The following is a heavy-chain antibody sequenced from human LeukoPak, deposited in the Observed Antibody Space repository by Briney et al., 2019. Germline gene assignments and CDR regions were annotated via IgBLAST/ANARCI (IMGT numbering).Heavy chain of an antibody. CDR1: GFTFSAYY. J-gene: IGHJ6*03. Sequence: GGSLRLSCAASGFTFSAYYMSWIRQAPGKGLEWVSYISSSGSTIYYADSVKGRFTISRDNAKNSLYLQMNSLRAEDTAVYYCARDHYDFWSGYPNAYYYYYMDVWGKGTTVTVSS. V-gene: IGHV3-11*04. CDR3: ARDHYDFWSGYPNAYYYYYMDV. D-gene: IGHD3-3*01. CDR2: ISSSGSTI.